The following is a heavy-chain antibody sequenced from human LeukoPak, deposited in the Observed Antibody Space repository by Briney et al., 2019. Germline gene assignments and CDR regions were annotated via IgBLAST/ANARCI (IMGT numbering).Heavy chain of an antibody. Sequence: SETLSLTCTVSGYSISSGYYWGWIRQPPGEGLEWIGSIYHSGSTYYNPSLKSRVTISVDTSKNQFSLKLSSVTAADTAVYYCASTRPRWGQGTLVTVSS. V-gene: IGHV4-38-2*02. D-gene: IGHD6-6*01. J-gene: IGHJ4*02. CDR3: ASTRPR. CDR1: GYSISSGYY. CDR2: IYHSGST.